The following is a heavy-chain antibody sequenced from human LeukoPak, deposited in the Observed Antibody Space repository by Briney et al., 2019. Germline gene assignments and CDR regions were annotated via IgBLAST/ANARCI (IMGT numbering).Heavy chain of an antibody. CDR2: IRYDGSNK. V-gene: IGHV3-30*02. CDR3: ARALYYYDSSGYYTLFDY. Sequence: GGSLRLSCVASGFTFSDSYMTWVRQAPGKGLEWVAFIRYDGSNKYYADSVKGRFTISRDNSKNTLYLHVNSLRPEDTAVYYCARALYYYDSSGYYTLFDYWGQGTLVTVSS. CDR1: GFTFSDSY. J-gene: IGHJ4*02. D-gene: IGHD3-22*01.